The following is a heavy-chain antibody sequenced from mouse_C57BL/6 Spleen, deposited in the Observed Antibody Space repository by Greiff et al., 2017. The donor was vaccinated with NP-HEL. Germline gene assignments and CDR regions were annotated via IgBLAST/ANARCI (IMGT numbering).Heavy chain of an antibody. J-gene: IGHJ3*01. Sequence: DVKLQESGPGLVKPSQSLSLTCSVTGYSITSGYYWNWIRQFPGNKLEWMGYISYDGSNNYNPSLKNRISITRDTSKNQFFLKLNSVTTEDTATYDCAREGQDYYGRFAYWGQGTLVTVSA. D-gene: IGHD1-1*01. V-gene: IGHV3-6*01. CDR3: AREGQDYYGRFAY. CDR1: GYSITSGYY. CDR2: ISYDGSN.